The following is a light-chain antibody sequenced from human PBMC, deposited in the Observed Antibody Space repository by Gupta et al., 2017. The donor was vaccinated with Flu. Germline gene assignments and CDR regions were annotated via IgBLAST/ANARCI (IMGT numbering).Light chain of an antibody. CDR3: QQDSTYSPYT. CDR1: QSIGTW. J-gene: IGKJ2*01. V-gene: IGKV1-5*03. CDR2: KAS. Sequence: DIQMTQSPSTLSASEGDRVTITCRPSQSIGTWLAWYQQKPGKAPKLLIYKASNLQSGVPSRFSGNGYGTEFTLTISSRQPDDFATYYCQQDSTYSPYTFGQGTKLEVK.